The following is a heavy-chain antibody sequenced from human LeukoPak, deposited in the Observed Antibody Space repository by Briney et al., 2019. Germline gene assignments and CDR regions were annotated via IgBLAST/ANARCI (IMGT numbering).Heavy chain of an antibody. V-gene: IGHV1-69*13. CDR1: GCTFSSYA. CDR2: VIPIFGTA. CDR3: ARDSTGYCSSTSCYPFDYYYYMDV. J-gene: IGHJ6*03. D-gene: IGHD2-2*01. Sequence: SVKVSCKASGCTFSSYAISWVRQAPGQGLEWMGGVIPIFGTANYAQKFQGRVTITADESTSTAYMELSSLRSEDTAVYYCARDSTGYCSSTSCYPFDYYYYMDVWGKGTTVTVSS.